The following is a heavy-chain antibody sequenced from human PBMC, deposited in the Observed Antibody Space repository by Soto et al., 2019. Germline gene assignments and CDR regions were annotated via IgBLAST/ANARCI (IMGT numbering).Heavy chain of an antibody. Sequence: EVQLLESGGGLERPGGSLRLSCAVSGFTFGNYAMTWVRQAPGKGLEWVSSVSGSGADTYYADSVKGRFTISRDNSKSTLYLQMNSLRAEDTVLYYCAKDHDYYSSGPKGGQGTLVIVSS. V-gene: IGHV3-23*01. J-gene: IGHJ4*02. D-gene: IGHD3-22*01. CDR3: AKDHDYYSSGPK. CDR1: GFTFGNYA. CDR2: VSGSGADT.